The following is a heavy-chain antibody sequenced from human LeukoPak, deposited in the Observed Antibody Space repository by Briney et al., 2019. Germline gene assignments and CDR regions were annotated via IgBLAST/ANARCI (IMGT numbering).Heavy chain of an antibody. J-gene: IGHJ4*02. V-gene: IGHV3-23*01. CDR2: ISTSGVST. CDR3: AKNTSGTYLDY. Sequence: GGSLRLSCAASGFTFSSYAMSWVRQAPGKGLEWVSSISTSGVSTNYTVSVKGRFTISRDNSKTMVYLQMNSLRAEDTAVYYCAKNTSGTYLDYWGQGILVTVSS. D-gene: IGHD1-26*01. CDR1: GFTFSSYA.